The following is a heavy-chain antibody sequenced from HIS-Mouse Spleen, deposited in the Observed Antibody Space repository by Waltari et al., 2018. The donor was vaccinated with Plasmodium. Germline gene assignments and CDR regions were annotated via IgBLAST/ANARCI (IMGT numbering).Heavy chain of an antibody. V-gene: IGHV2-5*02. D-gene: IGHD6-13*01. Sequence: QITLKESGPTLVKPTQTLTLTCTFSGFSLSTSGGGVGWIRHHPGKALEWLALIYWDDEKPYSPSLKSRPTITKDTSKNQAVLTMTNMDPVDTATYYCAHSRSSFDYWGQGTLVTVSS. J-gene: IGHJ4*02. CDR3: AHSRSSFDY. CDR1: GFSLSTSGGG. CDR2: IYWDDEK.